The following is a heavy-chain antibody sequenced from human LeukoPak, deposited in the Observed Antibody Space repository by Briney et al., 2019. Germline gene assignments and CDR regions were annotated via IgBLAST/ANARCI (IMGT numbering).Heavy chain of an antibody. CDR2: IYHSGSP. CDR3: ARGTVVVPAATGPYFDY. Sequence: SQTLSLTCAVSGGSISSGGYSWSWIRQPPGKGLEWIGYIYHSGSPYYNPSLKSRVTISVDRSKNQFSLKLSSVTAADTAVYYCARGTVVVPAATGPYFDYWGQGTLVTVSS. J-gene: IGHJ4*02. CDR1: GGSISSGGYS. V-gene: IGHV4-30-2*01. D-gene: IGHD2-2*01.